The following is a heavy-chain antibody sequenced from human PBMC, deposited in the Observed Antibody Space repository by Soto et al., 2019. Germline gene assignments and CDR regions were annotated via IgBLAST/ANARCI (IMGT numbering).Heavy chain of an antibody. CDR3: ARDEDRYSRSPHGMDV. J-gene: IGHJ6*02. V-gene: IGHV1-69*01. CDR1: GGTFSSYA. D-gene: IGHD1-26*01. Sequence: QVQLVQSGAEVNKPGASVKVSCKASGGTFSSYAISWVRQAPGQGLEWMGGIIPIFGTANYAQKFQGRVTITADESTSTAYMELSSLRSDDTAVYYCARDEDRYSRSPHGMDVWGQGTTVTVSS. CDR2: IIPIFGTA.